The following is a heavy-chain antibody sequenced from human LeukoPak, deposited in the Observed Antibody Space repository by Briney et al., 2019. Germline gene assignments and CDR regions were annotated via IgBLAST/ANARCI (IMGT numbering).Heavy chain of an antibody. V-gene: IGHV3-30*03. J-gene: IGHJ4*02. CDR2: ISYDGSNK. Sequence: GRSLRLSCAASGFTFSSYGMHWVRQAPGKGLEWVAVISYDGSNKYYADSVKGRFTISRDNSKHTLYLQMNSLRAEDTAVYYCARGGYWGDYVFDFWGPGTLVTVSS. CDR3: ARGGYWGDYVFDF. D-gene: IGHD4-17*01. CDR1: GFTFSSYG.